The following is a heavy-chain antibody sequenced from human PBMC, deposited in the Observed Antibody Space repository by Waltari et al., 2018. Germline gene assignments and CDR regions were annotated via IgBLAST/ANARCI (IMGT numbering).Heavy chain of an antibody. J-gene: IGHJ5*02. CDR2: IYYSVAT. CDR3: ARDPYPYYDFWSGYNWFDP. CDR1: GGSISSSSYY. D-gene: IGHD3-3*01. Sequence: QLQLQESGPGLVKPSETLSLTCTVSGGSISSSSYYWGWIRQPPGKGLEWIGSIYYSVATSYNPSLTSRVTISVDTSKNQFSLKLSSVTAADTAVYYCARDPYPYYDFWSGYNWFDPWGQGTLVTVSS. V-gene: IGHV4-39*07.